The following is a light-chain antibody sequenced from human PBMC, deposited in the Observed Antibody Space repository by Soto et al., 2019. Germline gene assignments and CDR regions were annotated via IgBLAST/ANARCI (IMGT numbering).Light chain of an antibody. CDR1: ENVRTF. J-gene: IGKJ2*01. CDR2: GAS. CDR3: QQRPNWPRGT. Sequence: EVVLTQSPATLSLSPGERATLSCRASENVRTFVDWYQQKPGQAPRLLMFGASNRATGIPARFSGSGSGTDFTLTIGSLLLEDSAVYYCQQRPNWPRGTFGQGTKLEIK. V-gene: IGKV3-11*01.